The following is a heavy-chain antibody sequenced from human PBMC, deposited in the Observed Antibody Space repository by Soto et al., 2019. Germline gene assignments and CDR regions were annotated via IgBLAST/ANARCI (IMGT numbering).Heavy chain of an antibody. J-gene: IGHJ4*02. CDR1: GGSISSSSYY. Sequence: SETLSLTCTVSGGSISSSSYYWGWIRQPPGKGLEWIGSIYYSGSTYYNPSLKSRVTISVDTSKNQFSLKLSSVTAADTAVYYCARAVDTAMVTAFYFDYWGQGTLVTVSS. CDR3: ARAVDTAMVTAFYFDY. CDR2: IYYSGST. D-gene: IGHD5-18*01. V-gene: IGHV4-39*07.